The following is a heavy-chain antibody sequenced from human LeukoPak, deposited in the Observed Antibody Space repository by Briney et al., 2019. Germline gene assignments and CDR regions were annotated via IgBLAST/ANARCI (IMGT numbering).Heavy chain of an antibody. V-gene: IGHV3-21*01. Sequence: GGSLRLSCAASGFTFSSYSMNWVRQAPGKGLEWVSSISSSSSYIYYADPVKGRFTISRDNAKNSLYLQMNSLRAEDTAVYYCARDHMIAVAGIDYWGQGTLVTVSS. CDR3: ARDHMIAVAGIDY. D-gene: IGHD6-19*01. J-gene: IGHJ4*02. CDR1: GFTFSSYS. CDR2: ISSSSSYI.